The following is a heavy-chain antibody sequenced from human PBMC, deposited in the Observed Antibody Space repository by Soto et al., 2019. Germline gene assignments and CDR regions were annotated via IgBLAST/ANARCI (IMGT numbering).Heavy chain of an antibody. V-gene: IGHV1-46*01. D-gene: IGHD6-13*01. J-gene: IGHJ4*02. CDR2: IDPSGGSP. CDR3: ARDRGYSCDY. CDR1: GYTFTNYY. Sequence: ASVKVSCKASGYTFTNYYIHWVRQAPGQGLEWMGIIDPSGGSPTNAQKFQGRVSMTTDTSTSTAYMELRSLRSDDTAVYYCARDRGYSCDYWGQGTLVTASS.